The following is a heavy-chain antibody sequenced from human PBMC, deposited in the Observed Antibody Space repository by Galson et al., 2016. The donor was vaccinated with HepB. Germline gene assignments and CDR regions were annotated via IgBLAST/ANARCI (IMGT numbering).Heavy chain of an antibody. CDR2: IGSSTRNI. J-gene: IGHJ4*02. CDR1: VFTFSLHT. Sequence: SLRLSCAASVFTFSLHTFNWGRQTPPKGLEWLSYIGSSTRNIYYADSVQGRFTISRDNANNSLFLQLNSLRDADTGVYFCARGGSGNFQYYSDSWGQGALVTVSS. V-gene: IGHV3-48*02. D-gene: IGHD6-19*01. CDR3: ARGGSGNFQYYSDS.